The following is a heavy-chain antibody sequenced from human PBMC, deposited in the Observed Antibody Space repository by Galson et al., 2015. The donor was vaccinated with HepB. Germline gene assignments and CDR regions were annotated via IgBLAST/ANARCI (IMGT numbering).Heavy chain of an antibody. Sequence: SLRLSCAASGFTFSSYGMHWVRQAPGKGLEWVAVIWYDGSNKYYADSVKGRFTISRDNSKNTLYLQMNSLRAEDTAVYYCARAPITKNNYDILTGYYYYYYGMDVWGQGTTVTVSS. CDR2: IWYDGSNK. V-gene: IGHV3-33*08. CDR3: ARAPITKNNYDILTGYYYYYYGMDV. CDR1: GFTFSSYG. J-gene: IGHJ6*02. D-gene: IGHD3-9*01.